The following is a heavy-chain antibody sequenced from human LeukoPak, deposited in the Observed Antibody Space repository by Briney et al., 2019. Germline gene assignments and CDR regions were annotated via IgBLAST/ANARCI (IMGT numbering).Heavy chain of an antibody. CDR2: INHSGST. CDR3: ATSSSWSNWFDP. D-gene: IGHD6-13*01. J-gene: IGHJ5*02. V-gene: IGHV4-39*07. CDR1: GVSISSSNSY. Sequence: PSETLSLTCTVSGVSISSSNSYWGWIRQPPEKGLEWIGEINHSGSTNYNPSLKSRVTISVDTSKNQFSLKLSSVTAADTAVYYCATSSSWSNWFDPWGQGTLVTVSS.